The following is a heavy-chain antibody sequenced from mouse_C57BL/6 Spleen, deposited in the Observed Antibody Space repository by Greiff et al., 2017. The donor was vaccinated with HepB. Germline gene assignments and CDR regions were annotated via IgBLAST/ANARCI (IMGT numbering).Heavy chain of an antibody. CDR3: ARGSLLGGYFDV. D-gene: IGHD6-5*01. J-gene: IGHJ1*03. Sequence: EVQLQESEGGLVQPGSSMKLSCTASGFTFSDYYMAWVRQVPEKGLEWVANINYDGSSTYYLDSLKSRFIISRDNAKNILYLQMSSLKSEDTATYYCARGSLLGGYFDVWGTGTTVTVSS. V-gene: IGHV5-16*01. CDR1: GFTFSDYY. CDR2: INYDGSST.